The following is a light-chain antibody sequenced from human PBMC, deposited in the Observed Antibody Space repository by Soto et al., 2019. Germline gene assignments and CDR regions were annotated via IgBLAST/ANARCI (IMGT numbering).Light chain of an antibody. Sequence: QPVLTQPPSASGSPGQSVTISCTGTSSDVGGYNYVSWYQQHPGKAPKLMIYEVTKRPSGVPDRFSASKSDNTASLTVSGRQAEDEADYYCSSYAGSYKYVFGTGTKLTVL. CDR2: EVT. V-gene: IGLV2-8*01. CDR1: SSDVGGYNY. J-gene: IGLJ1*01. CDR3: SSYAGSYKYV.